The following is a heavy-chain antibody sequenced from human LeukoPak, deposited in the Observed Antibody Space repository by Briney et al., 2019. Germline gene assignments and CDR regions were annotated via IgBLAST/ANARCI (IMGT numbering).Heavy chain of an antibody. CDR3: ARETLYSGSYYDY. CDR2: TYYRSKWNN. V-gene: IGHV6-1*01. CDR1: GDSVSSNSAA. J-gene: IGHJ4*02. Sequence: SQTLSLTCALSGDSVSSNSAAWNWIGQSPSRGLEWLGRTYYRSKWNNDYAVSVKSRVIINPDTSKNQFSLQLNSVTPEDTAVYYCARETLYSGSYYDYWGQGTLVTVSS. D-gene: IGHD1-26*01.